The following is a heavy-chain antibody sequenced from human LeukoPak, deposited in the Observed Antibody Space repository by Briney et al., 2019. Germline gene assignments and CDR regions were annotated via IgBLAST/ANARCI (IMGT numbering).Heavy chain of an antibody. J-gene: IGHJ4*02. D-gene: IGHD2-2*01. CDR2: ISGSGGST. CDR3: AKEGSGVVVVPAAMGFDY. CDR1: GFTFSSYA. Sequence: GGSLRLSCAASGFTFSSYAMSWVRQAPGKGLEWVSAISGSGGSTYYADSVKGRFTISRDNSKNTLYLQMNSLRAEDTAVYYCAKEGSGVVVVPAAMGFDYWGQGTLVTVSS. V-gene: IGHV3-23*01.